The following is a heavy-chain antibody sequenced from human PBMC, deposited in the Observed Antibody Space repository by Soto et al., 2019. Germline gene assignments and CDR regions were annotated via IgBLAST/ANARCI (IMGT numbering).Heavy chain of an antibody. CDR1: GYTFTSYG. CDR2: ISAYNVNT. CDR3: ARAPGVANNYPFDY. J-gene: IGHJ4*02. Sequence: GASVKVCCKASGYTFTSYGISWVRQAPGQGLEWMGWISAYNVNTNYAQNFQGRVTMTTDTSTSTAYMELRSMRSDDTAVYYCARAPGVANNYPFDYWGQGTLVTVSS. V-gene: IGHV1-18*04. D-gene: IGHD5-12*01.